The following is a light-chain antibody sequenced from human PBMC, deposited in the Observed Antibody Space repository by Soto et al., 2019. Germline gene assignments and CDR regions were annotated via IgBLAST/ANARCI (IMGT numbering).Light chain of an antibody. Sequence: DSQMTQSPSSLSASVGHRVTIPCRASQGIRNYLCWIQQKPGQAPKSLIYSAFNLQSGVTSKFSGNGSGTDFTLTISSLQHDDFATYYGDQYNSFPLTFGGATKVEI. CDR1: QGIRNY. V-gene: IGKV1-16*02. J-gene: IGKJ4*01. CDR3: DQYNSFPLT. CDR2: SAF.